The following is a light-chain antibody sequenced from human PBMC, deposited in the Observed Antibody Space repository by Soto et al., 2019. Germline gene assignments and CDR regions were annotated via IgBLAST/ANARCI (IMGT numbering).Light chain of an antibody. CDR2: DTS. CDR1: QGVTTN. J-gene: IGKJ1*01. CDR3: QQRSNWPRGT. V-gene: IGKV3-15*01. Sequence: EIVMTQSPGTLSVSPGERATLSCRAGQGVTTNFAWYQHKPGQTPRLLIYDTSARATGVPARFSGSGSGTEFTLTISSLEPEDFAVYYCQQRSNWPRGTFGQGTKVDIK.